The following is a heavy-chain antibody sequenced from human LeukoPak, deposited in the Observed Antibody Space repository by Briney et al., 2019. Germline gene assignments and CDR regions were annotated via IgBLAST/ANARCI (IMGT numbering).Heavy chain of an antibody. J-gene: IGHJ4*02. Sequence: GGSLRLSCAASGFTFSSYAMSWVRQAPGKGLEYVSAISHSGGNTYHADSVRGRFTISRDNSRDTLYLQMNSLRAEDTAVYYCANIPNSFGPDYWGQGSLVTVSS. CDR3: ANIPNSFGPDY. CDR2: ISHSGGNT. V-gene: IGHV3-23*01. D-gene: IGHD3-16*01. CDR1: GFTFSSYA.